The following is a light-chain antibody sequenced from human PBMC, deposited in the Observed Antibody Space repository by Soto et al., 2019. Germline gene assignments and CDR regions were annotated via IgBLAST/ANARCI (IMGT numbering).Light chain of an antibody. CDR3: QQYNERPPWT. V-gene: IGKV3-15*01. CDR2: GAS. Sequence: EIVMTQSPATLSVSPGESVTLSCRASLTMNNNIAWYQHKPGQAPRLLIFGASSRATGVPGRFSGSGFGTEFTLSISSLQSEDFAVYYCQQYNERPPWTFGQGT. J-gene: IGKJ1*01. CDR1: LTMNNN.